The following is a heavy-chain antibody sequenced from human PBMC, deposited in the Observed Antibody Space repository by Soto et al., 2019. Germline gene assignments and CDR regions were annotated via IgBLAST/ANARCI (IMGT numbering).Heavy chain of an antibody. CDR3: ARDPYGDSQYFDY. CDR2: VSFDGKVT. CDR1: GFTFNSLS. Sequence: QVQLVESGGGMAQAGTSLRLSCTGSGFTFNSLSLHWVRQGPDKSLEWVAVVSFDGKVTYYADSVKGRFTVSRDISKNTIYLQANSLRPEDTAVYYCARDPYGDSQYFDYWGQGTPVTVSS. V-gene: IGHV3-30*04. J-gene: IGHJ4*02. D-gene: IGHD2-21*02.